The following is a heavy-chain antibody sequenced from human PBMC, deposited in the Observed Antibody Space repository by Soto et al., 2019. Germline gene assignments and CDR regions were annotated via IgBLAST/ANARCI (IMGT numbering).Heavy chain of an antibody. CDR2: IIPMFATT. CDR1: GGTFSDYA. V-gene: IGHV1-69*01. CDR3: ARGRGIGFSSTWNIYWYYNMGV. Sequence: QVQLVQSGAEVRKSGSSVKVSCKAAGGTFSDYALSWVRQAPGQGLEWMGGIIPMFATTNYAQKFQGRVTITADDSANTAHMELSSLKSEDTAVYYCARGRGIGFSSTWNIYWYYNMGVWGQGTTGTVSS. D-gene: IGHD6-13*01. J-gene: IGHJ6*02.